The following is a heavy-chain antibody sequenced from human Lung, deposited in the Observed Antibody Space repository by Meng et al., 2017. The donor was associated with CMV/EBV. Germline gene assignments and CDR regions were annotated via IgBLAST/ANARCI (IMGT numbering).Heavy chain of an antibody. CDR1: GGSISSYY. CDR3: AREREDIVATGYVDY. Sequence: SETLSLXCTVSGGSISSYYWSWIRQPPGKGLEWIGYIYYSGSTNYNPSLKSRVTISVDTSKNQFSLKLSSVTAADTAVYYCAREREDIVATGYVDYWGQGTLVTVSS. V-gene: IGHV4-59*01. J-gene: IGHJ4*02. D-gene: IGHD5-12*01. CDR2: IYYSGST.